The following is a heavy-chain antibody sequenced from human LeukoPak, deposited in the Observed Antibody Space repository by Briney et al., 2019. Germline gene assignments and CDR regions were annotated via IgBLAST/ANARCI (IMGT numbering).Heavy chain of an antibody. D-gene: IGHD2/OR15-2a*01. Sequence: GRSLRLSCAASGFTFSSYGMHWVRQAPGKGLEWVAVIWYDGSNKYYADSVKGRFTISRDNSKNTLYLQMNSLRAEDTAVYYCARETFGMDVWGQGTTVTVSS. J-gene: IGHJ6*02. CDR1: GFTFSSYG. CDR2: IWYDGSNK. V-gene: IGHV3-33*01. CDR3: ARETFGMDV.